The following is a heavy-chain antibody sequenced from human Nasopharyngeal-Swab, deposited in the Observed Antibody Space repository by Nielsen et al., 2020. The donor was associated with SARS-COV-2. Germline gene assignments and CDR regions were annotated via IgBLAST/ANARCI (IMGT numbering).Heavy chain of an antibody. J-gene: IGHJ6*02. V-gene: IGHV4-61*01. CDR2: IYYSGST. CDR3: AGDASNYGDYYYYYGMDV. CDR1: GGSVSSGSYY. D-gene: IGHD4-11*01. Sequence: GSLRLSCTVSGGSVSSGSYYWSWIRQPPGKGLEWIGYIYYSGSTNYNPSLKSRVTISVDTSKNQFSLKLSSVTAADTAVYYCAGDASNYGDYYYYYGMDVWGQGTTVTVSS.